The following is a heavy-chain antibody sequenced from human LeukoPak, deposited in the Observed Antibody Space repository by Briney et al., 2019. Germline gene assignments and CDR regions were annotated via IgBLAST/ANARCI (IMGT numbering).Heavy chain of an antibody. CDR1: GFTFSNYS. Sequence: PGGSLRLSCPASGFTFSNYSISWVRQAPGKGLEWVSSISSSSSYIYYADSVKGRFTISRDNAKNSLYLQMNSLRAEDTAVYYCARDRPDIVVVPAALPYYYYYMDVWGKGTTVTISS. CDR2: ISSSSSYI. J-gene: IGHJ6*03. CDR3: ARDRPDIVVVPAALPYYYYYMDV. V-gene: IGHV3-21*04. D-gene: IGHD2-2*01.